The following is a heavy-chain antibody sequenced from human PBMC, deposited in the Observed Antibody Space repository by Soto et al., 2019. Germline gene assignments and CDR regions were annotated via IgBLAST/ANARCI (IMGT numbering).Heavy chain of an antibody. CDR1: GGSISSSPYY. D-gene: IGHD1-26*01. J-gene: IGHJ3*01. V-gene: IGHV4-39*02. Sequence: SETLSFTCTVSGGSISSSPYYWGWIRQPPGKGLEWIGSIYYSGSTHYNSSLKSRVTISVDTSKNHFSLRLSSVTAADTAVYYCASPSLGAFDVWGQGTMVTVSS. CDR2: IYYSGST. CDR3: ASPSLGAFDV.